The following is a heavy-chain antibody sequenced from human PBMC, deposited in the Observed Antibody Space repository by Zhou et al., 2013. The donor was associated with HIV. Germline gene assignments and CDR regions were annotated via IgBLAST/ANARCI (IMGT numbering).Heavy chain of an antibody. CDR2: ISAYNGDT. J-gene: IGHJ4*02. CDR3: ARDHPRGLPIVVVMMGY. CDR1: GYTFTSYG. D-gene: IGHD3-22*01. Sequence: QVQVVQSGGEVKKPGASVKVSCKVSGYTFTSYGISWVRQAPGQGLEWMGWISAYNGDTKYAQNLQGRVTMTTDTSTRTVYMELRSLRSDDTAIYYCARDHPRGLPIVVVMMGYWGQGTLVTVSS. V-gene: IGHV1-18*01.